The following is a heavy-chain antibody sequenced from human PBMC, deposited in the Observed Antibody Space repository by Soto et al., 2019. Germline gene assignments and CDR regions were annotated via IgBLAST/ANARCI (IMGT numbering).Heavy chain of an antibody. CDR2: IYKSGST. CDR1: GGSISSYF. Sequence: SETLSLTCTVSGGSISSYFWSWIRQSPGKGLEWIGEIYKSGSTDYNPSLKSRFTISADTSKNQFSLRLSSVTAADTAVYYCGRRSSSWYALDIWGQGTMVTVSS. J-gene: IGHJ3*02. CDR3: GRRSSSWYALDI. D-gene: IGHD6-13*01. V-gene: IGHV4-59*08.